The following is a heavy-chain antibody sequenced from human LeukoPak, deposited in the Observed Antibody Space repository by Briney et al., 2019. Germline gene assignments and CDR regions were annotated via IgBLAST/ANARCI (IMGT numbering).Heavy chain of an antibody. V-gene: IGHV3-23*01. CDR1: GFTFYSYA. Sequence: PGGSLRLSCVASGFTFYSYALSWVRQAPGKGLEWVSGISGSGGNAFYADFVRGQVRFTISKDNSKNTLYLQMNNLRVEDTAVYYCAKTTSSSSWYKGFDYWGQGTLVTVSS. CDR2: ISGSGGNA. CDR3: AKTTSSSSWYKGFDY. D-gene: IGHD6-13*01. J-gene: IGHJ4*02.